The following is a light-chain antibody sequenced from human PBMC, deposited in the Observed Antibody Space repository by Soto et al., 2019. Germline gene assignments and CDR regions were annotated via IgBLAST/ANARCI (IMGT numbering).Light chain of an antibody. V-gene: IGKV3-11*01. Sequence: EIVLTQSPATLSLSPGERATLSCRASQSVSSYLAWYQQKPGQAPRLLIYDASNRATGIPARFSGSGAGTDFTLTNSSLEPEDFAVYYCQQRGNWPRTFGQGTKLEIK. CDR1: QSVSSY. CDR2: DAS. CDR3: QQRGNWPRT. J-gene: IGKJ2*01.